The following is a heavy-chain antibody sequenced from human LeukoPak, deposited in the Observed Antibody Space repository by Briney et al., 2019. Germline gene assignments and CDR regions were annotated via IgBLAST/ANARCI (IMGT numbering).Heavy chain of an antibody. J-gene: IGHJ6*03. CDR3: AKDGYNSIYYYYMDV. CDR1: GFTFSSYA. V-gene: IGHV3-23*01. D-gene: IGHD5-24*01. Sequence: PGGSLRLSCAASGFTFSSYAMSWVRQAPGKGLEWVSAISGSGGSTYYADSVKGRFTISRDNSKNTLYLQMNSLRAEDTAVYYCAKDGYNSIYYYYMDVWGKGTTVTVSS. CDR2: ISGSGGST.